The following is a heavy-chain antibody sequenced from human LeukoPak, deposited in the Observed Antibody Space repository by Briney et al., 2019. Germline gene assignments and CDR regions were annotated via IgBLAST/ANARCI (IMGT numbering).Heavy chain of an antibody. Sequence: SETLSLTCTVSGGSISSSSYYWGWIRQPPGKGLEWIGSIYYSGSTYYNPSLKSRVTISVDTSKNQFSLKLSSVTAADTAVYYCARFRGDHAFDYWGQGTLVTVSS. J-gene: IGHJ4*02. V-gene: IGHV4-39*07. D-gene: IGHD4-17*01. CDR3: ARFRGDHAFDY. CDR2: IYYSGST. CDR1: GGSISSSSYY.